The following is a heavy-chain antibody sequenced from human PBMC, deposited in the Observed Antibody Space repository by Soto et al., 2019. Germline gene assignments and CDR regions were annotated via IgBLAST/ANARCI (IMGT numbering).Heavy chain of an antibody. D-gene: IGHD6-19*01. CDR2: IWYDGSNK. CDR3: ARTETIAVAPIYGMDV. CDR1: GFTFSSYG. Sequence: GGSLRLSCAASGFTFSSYGMHWVRQAPGKGLEWVAVIWYDGSNKYYADSVKGRFTISRDNSKNTLYLQMNSLRAEDTAVYYCARTETIAVAPIYGMDVWGQGTTVTVSS. J-gene: IGHJ6*02. V-gene: IGHV3-33*01.